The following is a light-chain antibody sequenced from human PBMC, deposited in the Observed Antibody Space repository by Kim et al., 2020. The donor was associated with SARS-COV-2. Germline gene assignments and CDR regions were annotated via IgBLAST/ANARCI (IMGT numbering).Light chain of an antibody. CDR2: GAS. J-gene: IGKJ2*03. Sequence: VSPGERATLSCRASPSVSSNLAWYQQKPGQAPRLLIFGASTRATGIPARFSGSGSGTEFTLTISSLQSENFAVYYCQQYNNWPPYSFGQGTKLEI. CDR3: QQYNNWPPYS. CDR1: PSVSSN. V-gene: IGKV3-15*01.